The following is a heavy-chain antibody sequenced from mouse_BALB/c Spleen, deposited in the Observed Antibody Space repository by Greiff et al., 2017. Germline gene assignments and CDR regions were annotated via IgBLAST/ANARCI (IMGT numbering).Heavy chain of an antibody. Sequence: EVKLQESGGGLVKPGGSLKLSCAASGFTFSDYYMYWVRQTPEKRLEWVATISDGGSYTYYPDSVKGRFTISRDNAKNNLYLQMSSLKSEDTAMYYCARGDYGSSPYAMDYWGQGTSVTVSS. CDR1: GFTFSDYY. CDR3: ARGDYGSSPYAMDY. V-gene: IGHV5-4*02. J-gene: IGHJ4*01. D-gene: IGHD1-1*01. CDR2: ISDGGSYT.